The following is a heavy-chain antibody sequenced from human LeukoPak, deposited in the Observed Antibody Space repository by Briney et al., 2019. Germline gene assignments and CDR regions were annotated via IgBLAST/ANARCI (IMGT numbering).Heavy chain of an antibody. Sequence: GESLQISCKASGYSFTSYWIGWVRQMPGKGLEWMGIIYPGDSDTRYSPSFHGQVTISADKSISTAYLQWSSLKASDTAMYYCARTPRGYSYGGYFDYWGQGTLVTVSS. V-gene: IGHV5-51*03. CDR1: GYSFTSYW. J-gene: IGHJ4*02. CDR3: ARTPRGYSYGGYFDY. CDR2: IYPGDSDT. D-gene: IGHD5-18*01.